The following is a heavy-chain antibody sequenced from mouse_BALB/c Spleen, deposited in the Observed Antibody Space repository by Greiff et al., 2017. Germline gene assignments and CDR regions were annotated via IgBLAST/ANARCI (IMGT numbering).Heavy chain of an antibody. CDR3: ARDYYGSSYGFAY. V-gene: IGHV1-31*01. Sequence: VQLQQSGPELVKPGASVKISCKASGYSFTGYYMHWVKQSHVKSLEWIGRINPYNGATSYNQNFKDKASLTVDKSSSTAYMELHSLTSEDSAVYYCARDYYGSSYGFAYWGQGTLVTVSA. J-gene: IGHJ3*01. CDR1: GYSFTGYY. CDR2: INPYNGAT. D-gene: IGHD1-1*01.